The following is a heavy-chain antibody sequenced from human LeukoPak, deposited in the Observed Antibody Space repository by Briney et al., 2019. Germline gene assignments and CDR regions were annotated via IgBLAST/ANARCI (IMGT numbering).Heavy chain of an antibody. CDR1: GFTFRSYA. CDR2: ISYDGSNK. J-gene: IGHJ4*02. V-gene: IGHV3-30*04. Sequence: GGSLRLSCAASGFTFRSYAMHWVRQAPGKGLEWVAVISYDGSNKYYADSVKGRFTISRDNSKNTLYLQMNSLRAEDTAVYYCARDTYYYGSGLDYWGQGTLVTVSS. CDR3: ARDTYYYGSGLDY. D-gene: IGHD3-10*01.